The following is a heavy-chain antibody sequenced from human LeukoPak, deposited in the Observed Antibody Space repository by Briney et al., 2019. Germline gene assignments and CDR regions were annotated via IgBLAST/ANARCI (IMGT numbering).Heavy chain of an antibody. CDR3: ARTNLYCTNGVCYWGKPYYFDY. CDR1: GYTFTGYY. CDR2: INPNSGGT. Sequence: ASVKVSCKASGYTFTGYYMHWVRQAPGQGLEWMGWINPNSGGTNYAQKFQGRVTMTRDTSISTAYMELSRLRSDDTAVYYCARTNLYCTNGVCYWGKPYYFDYWGQGTLVTVSS. V-gene: IGHV1-2*02. J-gene: IGHJ4*02. D-gene: IGHD2-8*01.